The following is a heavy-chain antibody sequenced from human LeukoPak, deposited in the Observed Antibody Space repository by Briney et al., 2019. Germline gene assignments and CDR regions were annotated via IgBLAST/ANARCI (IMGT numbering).Heavy chain of an antibody. D-gene: IGHD2-15*01. CDR1: GYTFTSYY. J-gene: IGHJ4*02. V-gene: IGHV1-46*01. CDR2: INPSGGST. Sequence: ASVKVSCKASGYTFTSYYMHWVRQAPGQGLEWMGIINPSGGSTRYAQKFQGRVTMTRDMSTSTVYMELSSLRSEDTAVYYCARDRMVDASMYYFDYWGQGTLVTVSS. CDR3: ARDRMVDASMYYFDY.